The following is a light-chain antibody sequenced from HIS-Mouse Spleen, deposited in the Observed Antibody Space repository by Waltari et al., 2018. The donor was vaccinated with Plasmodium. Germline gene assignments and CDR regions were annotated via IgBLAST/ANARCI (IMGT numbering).Light chain of an antibody. V-gene: IGLV2-8*01. Sequence: QSALTQPPSASGSPGQSVPISCPGTSSDVGGYHYVPWYQQHPGKAPKLMIYEVSKRPSGVPDRFSGSKSGNTASLTVSGLQAEDEADYYCSSYAGSNNLVFGGGTKLTVL. J-gene: IGLJ2*01. CDR3: SSYAGSNNLV. CDR1: SSDVGGYHY. CDR2: EVS.